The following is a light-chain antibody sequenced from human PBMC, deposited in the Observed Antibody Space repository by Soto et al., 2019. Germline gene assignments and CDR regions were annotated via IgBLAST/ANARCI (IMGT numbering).Light chain of an antibody. J-gene: IGKJ5*01. CDR1: QSIRSNY. CDR3: QQYGSSPRT. V-gene: IGKV3-20*01. CDR2: GAS. Sequence: EIVLTQSPGTLSLSPGERATLSCRASQSIRSNYLAWYQQKVGQAPRLLIYGASSRAAGIPDRFSGSGSGTDFTLTISRLEPEDFAVYYCQQYGSSPRTFGQGTRLEIK.